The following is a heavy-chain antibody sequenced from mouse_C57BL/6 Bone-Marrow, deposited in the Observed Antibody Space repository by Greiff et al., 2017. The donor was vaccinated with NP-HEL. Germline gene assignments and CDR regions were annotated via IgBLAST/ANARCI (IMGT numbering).Heavy chain of an antibody. J-gene: IGHJ4*01. CDR3: ATMGATTVVATYYAMDY. Sequence: QVQLQQPGAELVRPGSSVKLSCKASGYTFTSYWMHWVKQRPIQGLEWIGNIYPSDSETHYTEKFKDQATLTVDKSSSTAYRQLISKTSEVYAVYYCATMGATTVVATYYAMDYWGRGTAVTVSA. CDR2: IYPSDSET. D-gene: IGHD1-1*01. CDR1: GYTFTSYW. V-gene: IGHV1-52*01.